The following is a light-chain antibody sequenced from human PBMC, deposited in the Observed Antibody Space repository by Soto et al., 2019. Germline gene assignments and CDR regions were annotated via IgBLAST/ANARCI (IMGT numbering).Light chain of an antibody. J-gene: IGLJ1*01. CDR3: SSYTSSSTHV. V-gene: IGLV2-14*03. CDR2: DVS. Sequence: QSVLTQPASVSGSPGQSITISCTGTSSDVGAYNFVSWYQQHPGKVPKLMIFDVSGRPSGVSDRFSGSKSGNTASLTISGLQAEDEGDYYGSSYTSSSTHVFGRGTKLTVL. CDR1: SSDVGAYNF.